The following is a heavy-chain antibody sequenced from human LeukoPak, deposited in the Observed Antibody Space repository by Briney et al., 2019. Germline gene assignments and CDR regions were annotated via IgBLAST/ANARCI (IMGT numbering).Heavy chain of an antibody. CDR1: GYSFTSYW. V-gene: IGHV5-51*01. J-gene: IGHJ3*02. D-gene: IGHD5-12*01. Sequence: GESLKISCKGSGYSFTSYWIGWVRQMPGKGLEWMGIVYPGDSDTRYSPSFQGQVTISADKSISTAYLQWSSLKASDTAMYYCARQVYGYSGYAMGDAFDIWGQGTMVTVSS. CDR3: ARQVYGYSGYAMGDAFDI. CDR2: VYPGDSDT.